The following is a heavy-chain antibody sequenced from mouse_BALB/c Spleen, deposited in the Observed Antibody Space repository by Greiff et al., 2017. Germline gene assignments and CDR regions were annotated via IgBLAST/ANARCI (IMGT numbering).Heavy chain of an antibody. CDR3: ARHDGTWFAY. V-gene: IGHV5-12-1*01. Sequence: DVMLVESGGGLVKPGGSLKLSCAASGFAFSSYDMSWVRQTPEKRLEWVAYISNGGGSTYYPDTVKGRFTISRDNAKNTLYLQMSSLKSEDTAMYYCARHDGTWFAYWGQGTLVTVSA. D-gene: IGHD2-3*01. CDR2: ISNGGGST. J-gene: IGHJ3*01. CDR1: GFAFSSYD.